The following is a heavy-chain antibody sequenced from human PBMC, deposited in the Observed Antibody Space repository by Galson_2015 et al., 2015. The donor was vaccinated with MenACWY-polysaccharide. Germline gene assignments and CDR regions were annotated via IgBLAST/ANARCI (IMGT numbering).Heavy chain of an antibody. CDR3: ARLLPEGGYDYFDY. D-gene: IGHD5-12*01. CDR2: VYPGDSDT. J-gene: IGHJ4*02. Sequence: QSGAEGKKPGESLKISCKGSGYRFTNYWIGWVRQMPGKGLDWMGIVYPGDSDTRYSPSFQGQVTISADKSISTAYLQWSSLKASDTAMYYCARLLPEGGYDYFDYWGQGTLVTVSS. V-gene: IGHV5-51*01. CDR1: GYRFTNYW.